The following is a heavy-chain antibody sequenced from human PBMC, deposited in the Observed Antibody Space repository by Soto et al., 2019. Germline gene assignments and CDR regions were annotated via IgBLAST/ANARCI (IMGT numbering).Heavy chain of an antibody. J-gene: IGHJ4*02. CDR1: GGSITRKDHY. V-gene: IGHV4-39*01. Sequence: QLQLQESGPGLVRPSETLSLICTVSGGSITRKDHYWGWIRQSPGKGLEWIGDIKSSGSTNYNLSLKSRVSMSVETSKKQFSLKMNSVTAADTAVYYCARLGSSGWYQGSYFDYWGQGTLVTVSS. CDR2: IKSSGST. CDR3: ARLGSSGWYQGSYFDY. D-gene: IGHD6-19*01.